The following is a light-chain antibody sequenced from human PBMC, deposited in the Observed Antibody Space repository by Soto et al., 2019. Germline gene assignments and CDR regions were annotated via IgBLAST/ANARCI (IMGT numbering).Light chain of an antibody. Sequence: EIVMTQSPGTLSLSPGERATISCRASQSVSSSYLAWYQQKPGQAPRLLIYGASSRATGIPDRFSGSGSGTDFTLTISRLEPEDFAVYYCQQYGSSPCTFGPGTKVDIK. J-gene: IGKJ3*01. CDR1: QSVSSSY. V-gene: IGKV3-20*01. CDR3: QQYGSSPCT. CDR2: GAS.